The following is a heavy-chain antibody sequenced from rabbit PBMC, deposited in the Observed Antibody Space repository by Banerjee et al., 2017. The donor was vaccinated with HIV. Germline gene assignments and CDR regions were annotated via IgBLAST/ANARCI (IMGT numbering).Heavy chain of an antibody. CDR3: ARDLAGAIGWNFNL. V-gene: IGHV1S45*01. J-gene: IGHJ4*01. Sequence: QQQLEESGGGLVKPEGSLTLSCTASGFSFSSNYWICWVRQAPGKGLEWIGYIDTADGNIYYATWVNGRFTISKTSSTTVTLQMTSLTAADTATYFCARDLAGAIGWNFNLWGQGTLVTVS. CDR1: GFSFSSNYW. CDR2: IDTADGNI. D-gene: IGHD4-1*01.